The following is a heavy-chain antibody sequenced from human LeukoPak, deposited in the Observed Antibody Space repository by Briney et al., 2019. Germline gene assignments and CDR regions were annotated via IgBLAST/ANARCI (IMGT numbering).Heavy chain of an antibody. CDR2: IWYDGSKK. V-gene: IGHV3-33*01. J-gene: IGHJ4*02. D-gene: IGHD2-8*02. CDR1: GFTFSSYG. Sequence: GGSLRLSCAASGFTFSSYGMHWFRQAPGKGLEWVAVIWYDGSKKYYADSVKGRFTISRDNSKNTLYPQMDSLRAEGTAVYYCARYNTGSVDYWGQGTLVTVSS. CDR3: ARYNTGSVDY.